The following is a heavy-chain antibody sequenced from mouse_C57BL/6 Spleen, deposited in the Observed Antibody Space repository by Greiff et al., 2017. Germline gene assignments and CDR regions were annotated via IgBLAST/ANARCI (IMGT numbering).Heavy chain of an antibody. V-gene: IGHV1-59*01. J-gene: IGHJ4*01. CDR3: ARRRTAQATYYYAMDY. CDR2: IGPSDSYS. D-gene: IGHD3-2*02. CDR1: GYTFTSYW. Sequence: QVLLKQSGAELVRPGTSVKLSCKASGYTFTSYWMHWVKQRPGQGLEWIGVIGPSDSYSNTNQKFKGKATLTVDTSSSTAYMQLSSLASEDSAVYYCARRRTAQATYYYAMDYWGQGTSVTVSS.